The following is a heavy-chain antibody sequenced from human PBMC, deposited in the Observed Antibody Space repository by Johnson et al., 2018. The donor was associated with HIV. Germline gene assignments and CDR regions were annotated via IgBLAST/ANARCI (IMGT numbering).Heavy chain of an antibody. Sequence: VQLVESGGVVVQPGGSLRLSCETSRFTFDDYAMHWVRQAPGKGLEWVSLINWEGDRTYYGDSVKGRFTISRDNSKNSLYLQMNRLRPEDTGLDYCAKEIASGYTNGGTLDIWGQGTMVTVSS. CDR3: AKEIASGYTNGGTLDI. D-gene: IGHD6-19*01. J-gene: IGHJ3*02. V-gene: IGHV3-43D*03. CDR1: RFTFDDYA. CDR2: INWEGDRT.